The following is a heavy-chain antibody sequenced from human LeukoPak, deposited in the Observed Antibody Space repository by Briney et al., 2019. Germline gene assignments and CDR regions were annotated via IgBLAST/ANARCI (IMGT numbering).Heavy chain of an antibody. J-gene: IGHJ6*02. D-gene: IGHD5-12*01. V-gene: IGHV3-30*18. Sequence: GGSLRLSCAASGFTFSSYGMHWVRQAPGKGLEWVAVISYDGSNKYYADSVKGRFTISRDNSKNTLYLQMNSLRAEDTAVYYCAKDVLVATSPLFSYYYGMDVWGQGTTVTVSS. CDR1: GFTFSSYG. CDR3: AKDVLVATSPLFSYYYGMDV. CDR2: ISYDGSNK.